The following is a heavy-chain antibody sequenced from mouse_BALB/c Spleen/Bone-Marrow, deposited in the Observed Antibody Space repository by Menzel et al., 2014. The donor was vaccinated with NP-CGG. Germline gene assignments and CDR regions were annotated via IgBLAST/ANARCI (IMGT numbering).Heavy chain of an antibody. CDR1: GYTFTSYV. CDR2: INPYNDGT. V-gene: IGHV1-14*01. CDR3: ARGGYGNVYYAMDY. D-gene: IGHD2-10*02. J-gene: IGHJ4*01. Sequence: EVQLQESGPELVKPGASVKMSCKPSGYTFTSYVMHWVKQKPGQGLEWIGYINPYNDGTKYNEKFKGKATLTSDKSSSTAYMELSSLTAEDSAVYYCARGGYGNVYYAMDYWGQGTSVTVSS.